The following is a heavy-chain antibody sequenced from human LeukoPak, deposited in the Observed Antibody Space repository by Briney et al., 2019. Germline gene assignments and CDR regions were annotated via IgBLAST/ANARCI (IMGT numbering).Heavy chain of an antibody. J-gene: IGHJ4*02. D-gene: IGHD2-2*01. CDR1: GYTFTTYA. CDR2: ISGGNGNT. Sequence: ASVKVSCKASGYTFTTYAMHWVRQAPGQRLERMGWISGGNGNTRYSQKFQGRVTFTRDTSASTAYMELSSLRSEDTAVYYCARQMPLGEFDYWGQGTLVTVSS. V-gene: IGHV1-3*01. CDR3: ARQMPLGEFDY.